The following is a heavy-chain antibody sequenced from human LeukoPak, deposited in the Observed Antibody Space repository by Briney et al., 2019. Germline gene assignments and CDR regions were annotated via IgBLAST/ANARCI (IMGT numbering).Heavy chain of an antibody. V-gene: IGHV1-18*01. J-gene: IGHJ4*02. D-gene: IGHD3-22*01. CDR2: ISAYNGNT. CDR3: ARGDYYESSGYFPGMNY. CDR1: GYTFTNYA. Sequence: GSVKVTCKASGYTFTNYAINWVRQAPGQGLEWMGWISAYNGNTNYARKFQGRVTMTTDTSTSTAYMELRSLRSNDTAVYFCARGDYYESSGYFPGMNYWGQGTLVTVSS.